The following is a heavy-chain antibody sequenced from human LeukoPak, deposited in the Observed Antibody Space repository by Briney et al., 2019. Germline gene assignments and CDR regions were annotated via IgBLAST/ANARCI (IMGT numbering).Heavy chain of an antibody. J-gene: IGHJ4*02. CDR2: ISGSGGST. D-gene: IGHD6-13*01. V-gene: IGHV3-23*01. CDR1: GFSFRNYA. Sequence: GGSLRLSCAASGFSFRNYAISWVRQAPGKGLEWVSSISGSGGSTYSADSVKGRFTISRDNAKNSLYLQMNSLRAEDTAVYYCASLAAAAPYWGQGTLVTVSS. CDR3: ASLAAAAPY.